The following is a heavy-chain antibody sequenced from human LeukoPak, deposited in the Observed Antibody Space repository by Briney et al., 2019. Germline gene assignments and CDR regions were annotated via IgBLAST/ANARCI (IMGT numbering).Heavy chain of an antibody. V-gene: IGHV4-59*01. CDR2: IYYSGST. CDR1: GGSITNYY. J-gene: IGHJ5*02. Sequence: SETLSLTCTVSGGSITNYYWTWIRQPPGKGLEWIGYIYYSGSTDYSPSLKSRVTMSVHTSKNQFSLNLSSVTAADTAVYYCARGPYGDYDNWFDPWGQGTLVTVSS. D-gene: IGHD4-17*01. CDR3: ARGPYGDYDNWFDP.